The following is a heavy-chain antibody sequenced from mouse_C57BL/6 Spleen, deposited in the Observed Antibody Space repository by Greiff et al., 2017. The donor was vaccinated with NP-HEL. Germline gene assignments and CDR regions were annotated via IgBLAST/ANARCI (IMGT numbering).Heavy chain of an antibody. CDR2: IYPGDGDT. D-gene: IGHD2-4*01. V-gene: IGHV1-80*01. CDR1: GYAFSSYW. Sequence: QVQLKQSGAELVKPGASVKISCKASGYAFSSYWMNWVKQRPGKGLEWIGQIYPGDGDTNYNGKFKGKATLTVDKSSSTAYMQLISLTSEDSAVYFCAREGDYDGYAMDYWGQGTSVTVSS. J-gene: IGHJ4*01. CDR3: AREGDYDGYAMDY.